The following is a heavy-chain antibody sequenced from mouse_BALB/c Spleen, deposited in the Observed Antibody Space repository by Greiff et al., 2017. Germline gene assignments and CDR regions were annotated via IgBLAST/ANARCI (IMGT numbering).Heavy chain of an antibody. V-gene: IGHV5-6-5*01. CDR1: GFTFSSYA. J-gene: IGHJ1*01. CDR2: ISSGGST. D-gene: IGHD1-1*01. Sequence: EVHLVESGGGLVKPGGSLKLSCAASGFTFSSYAMSWVRQTPEKRLEWVASISSGGSTYYPDSVKGRFTISRDNARNILYLQMSSLRSEDTAMYYCARGLTTVVATGFDVWGAGTTVTVSS. CDR3: ARGLTTVVATGFDV.